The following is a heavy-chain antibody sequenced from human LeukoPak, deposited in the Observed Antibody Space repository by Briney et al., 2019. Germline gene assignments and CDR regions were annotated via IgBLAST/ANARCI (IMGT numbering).Heavy chain of an antibody. CDR2: ISSGSSTI. J-gene: IGHJ4*02. CDR3: ARAFSY. V-gene: IGHV3-48*02. Sequence: GGSLRLSCAASGFTFSSYSMNWVRQAPGKGLEWVSYISSGSSTIYYADSVKGRFTISRDNAKNSLYLQMNSLRDDDTAVYYCARAFSYWGQGTLVTVS. CDR1: GFTFSSYS.